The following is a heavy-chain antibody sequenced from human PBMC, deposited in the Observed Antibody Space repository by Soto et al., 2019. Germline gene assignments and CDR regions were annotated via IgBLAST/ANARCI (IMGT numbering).Heavy chain of an antibody. CDR2: ISNSGGST. Sequence: EVQLLESGGGLVQPGGSLRLSCAASGFTFSSYAMSWARQAPGKGLEWVSSISNSGGSTYHADSVKGRFTISRDDSEKTLYLQMNSLRVEDAAIYFCAQGKLSTTGLNYWGQGTLVTVSS. CDR1: GFTFSSYA. V-gene: IGHV3-23*01. CDR3: AQGKLSTTGLNY. J-gene: IGHJ4*02. D-gene: IGHD1-1*01.